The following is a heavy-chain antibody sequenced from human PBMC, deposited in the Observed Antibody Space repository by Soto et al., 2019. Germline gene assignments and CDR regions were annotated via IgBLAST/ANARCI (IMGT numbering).Heavy chain of an antibody. J-gene: IGHJ4*02. V-gene: IGHV3-23*01. Sequence: GGSLRLSCAASEFTFSSYAMSWVRQAPGKGLEWVSDISGSGGSTYYADSVKGRFTISRENSKNTLYLQMNSLRAEDAAVYYCAKLTHDFWSGYYDYWGQGTLVTVSS. D-gene: IGHD3-3*01. CDR3: AKLTHDFWSGYYDY. CDR2: ISGSGGST. CDR1: EFTFSSYA.